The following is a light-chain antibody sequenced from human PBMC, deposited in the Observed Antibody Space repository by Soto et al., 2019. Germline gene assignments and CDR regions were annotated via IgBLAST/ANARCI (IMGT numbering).Light chain of an antibody. CDR1: QSIHTS. CDR3: QQRNVWPPIT. V-gene: IGKV3-11*01. Sequence: EIVLTQSPATLSLSPGARATLSCRASQSIHTSLAWYQQKPGQPPRLVVYDSTLRANGVPGRFGGSRCGTEFTLTINNLEPDDFAAYYCQQRNVWPPITFGQGTRLEIK. CDR2: DST. J-gene: IGKJ5*01.